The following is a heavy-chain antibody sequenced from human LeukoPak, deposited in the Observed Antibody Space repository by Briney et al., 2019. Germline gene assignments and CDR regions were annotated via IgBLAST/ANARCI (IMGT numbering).Heavy chain of an antibody. CDR3: ARADRYDTSGFYQPPSEAIFDF. CDR2: IYYSGST. Sequence: SETLSLTCIVSAGSISSSSYYWGWIRQPPGKGLEWIGTIYYSGSTYYNPSLKSRVTILVDMSKNQFSLNLNSLTAADTAVYYCARADRYDTSGFYQPPSEAIFDFWGQGTLVTVSS. CDR1: AGSISSSSYY. V-gene: IGHV4-39*07. D-gene: IGHD3-22*01. J-gene: IGHJ4*02.